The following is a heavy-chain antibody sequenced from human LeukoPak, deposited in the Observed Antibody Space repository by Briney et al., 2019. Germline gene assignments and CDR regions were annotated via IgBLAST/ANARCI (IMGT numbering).Heavy chain of an antibody. D-gene: IGHD6-13*01. V-gene: IGHV3-23*01. CDR3: AKGQQLARPPFDY. CDR1: GFTFSSYA. Sequence: AGSLRLSSAASGFTFSSYAMSWVRQAPGKGLEWVSAISGSGGSTYYADSVKGRFTISRDNSKNTLYLQMNSLRAEDTAVYYCAKGQQLARPPFDYWGQGTLVTVSS. J-gene: IGHJ4*02. CDR2: ISGSGGST.